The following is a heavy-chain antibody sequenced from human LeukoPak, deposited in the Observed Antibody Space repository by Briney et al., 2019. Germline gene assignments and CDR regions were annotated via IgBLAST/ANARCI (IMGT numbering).Heavy chain of an antibody. Sequence: GGSLRLSCAASGFTFSDYYMSWIRQAPGKGLEWVSYISSSGSTIYYADSVKGRFTISRDNAKNSLYLQMNSLRSDDTAVYYCARDSSSIRNLKNDYWGQGTLVTVSS. D-gene: IGHD1-14*01. V-gene: IGHV3-11*01. CDR2: ISSSGSTI. CDR1: GFTFSDYY. CDR3: ARDSSSIRNLKNDY. J-gene: IGHJ4*02.